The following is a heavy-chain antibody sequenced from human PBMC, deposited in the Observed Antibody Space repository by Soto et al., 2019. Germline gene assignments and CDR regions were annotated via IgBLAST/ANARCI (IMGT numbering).Heavy chain of an antibody. Sequence: LRLSCAAASGFIFSSYGMHWVRQAPGKGLEWVAVIWYDGSNKYYADSVKGRFTISRDNSKNTLYLQMNSLRAEDTAVYYCARTPTAYYGMDVWGQGTTVTVSS. CDR2: IWYDGSNK. V-gene: IGHV3-33*01. CDR3: ARTPTAYYGMDV. CDR1: GFIFSSYG. J-gene: IGHJ6*02. D-gene: IGHD4-4*01.